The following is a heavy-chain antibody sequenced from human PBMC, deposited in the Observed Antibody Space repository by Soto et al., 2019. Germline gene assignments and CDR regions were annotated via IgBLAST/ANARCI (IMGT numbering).Heavy chain of an antibody. Sequence: PGGSLRLSCSVSGFTFNSYAMNWVRQAPGKGLEWVSSISGSGRTTYYADAVKGRFTISRDNSKNTLFLQMNSLRSEDTAVYYCAKGVTTIVATGSWFDHWGQGTRGTVSS. CDR2: ISGSGRTT. CDR1: GFTFNSYA. V-gene: IGHV3-23*01. CDR3: AKGVTTIVATGSWFDH. J-gene: IGHJ5*02. D-gene: IGHD5-12*01.